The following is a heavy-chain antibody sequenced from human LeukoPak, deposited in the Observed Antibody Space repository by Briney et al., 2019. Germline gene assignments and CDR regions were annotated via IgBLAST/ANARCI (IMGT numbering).Heavy chain of an antibody. CDR3: ATSRYCTNGVCPFDY. J-gene: IGHJ4*02. CDR1: GYTFTSYD. V-gene: IGHV1-8*01. Sequence: ASVNVSCKASGYTFTSYDINWVRQATGQGLEWMGWMSPNSGYIGYAQKLKGRVTMATNTSISTAYMELSSLRSEDTAVYYCATSRYCTNGVCPFDYWGQGTLVTVSS. D-gene: IGHD2-8*01. CDR2: MSPNSGYI.